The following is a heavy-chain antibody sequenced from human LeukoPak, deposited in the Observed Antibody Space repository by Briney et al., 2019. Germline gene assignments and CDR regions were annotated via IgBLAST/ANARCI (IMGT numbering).Heavy chain of an antibody. CDR1: GFTFSSYW. V-gene: IGHV3-7*01. J-gene: IGHJ5*02. CDR3: ATRRWYCSGGSCYPNWFDP. CDR2: IKQDGSEK. D-gene: IGHD2-15*01. Sequence: GGSLRLSCAASGFTFSSYWMSWVRQAPGKGLEWVANIKQDGSEKYYVDSVKGRFTISRDNAKNSLYLQMNSLRAEDTAVYYCATRRWYCSGGSCYPNWFDPWGQGTLVTVSS.